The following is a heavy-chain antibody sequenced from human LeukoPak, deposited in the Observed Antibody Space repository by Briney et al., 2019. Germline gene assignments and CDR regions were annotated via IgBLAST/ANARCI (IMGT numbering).Heavy chain of an antibody. J-gene: IGHJ4*02. CDR1: GGSISSSSYY. Sequence: SETLSLTCTVSGGSISSSSYYWGWIRQPPGKGLEWIGSIYYSGSTYYNPSLKSRVTISVDTSKNQFSLKLSSVTAADTAVYYCARGLGYYRYFGYWGQGTLVTVSS. D-gene: IGHD3-3*01. CDR2: IYYSGST. V-gene: IGHV4-39*07. CDR3: ARGLGYYRYFGY.